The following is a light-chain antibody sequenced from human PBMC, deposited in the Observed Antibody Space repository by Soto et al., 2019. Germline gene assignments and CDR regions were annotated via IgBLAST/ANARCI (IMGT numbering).Light chain of an antibody. J-gene: IGLJ2*01. Sequence: QTVVTQEPSLSVSPGGTVTLTCGLNSGSVSSDHYPSWYQQTPGQAPRTLVFSTDIRSPGVPDRFSGSILGKKAALTITGAQADDESTYFCVLYMGRGVPEFGGVTQLTVL. CDR1: SGSVSSDHY. CDR2: STD. CDR3: VLYMGRGVPE. V-gene: IGLV8-61*01.